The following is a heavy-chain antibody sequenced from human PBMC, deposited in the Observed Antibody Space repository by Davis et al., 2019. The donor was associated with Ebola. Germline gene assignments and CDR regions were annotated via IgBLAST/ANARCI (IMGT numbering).Heavy chain of an antibody. J-gene: IGHJ6*02. D-gene: IGHD3-10*01. Sequence: AASVKVSCKASGGTFSSYAISWVRQAPGQGLEWMGGIIPIFGTANYAQKFQGRVTITADESTSTAYMELSSLRSEDTAVYYCARGRATMVQGVISGYYYYGMDVWGQGTTVTVSS. V-gene: IGHV1-69*13. CDR3: ARGRATMVQGVISGYYYYGMDV. CDR1: GGTFSSYA. CDR2: IIPIFGTA.